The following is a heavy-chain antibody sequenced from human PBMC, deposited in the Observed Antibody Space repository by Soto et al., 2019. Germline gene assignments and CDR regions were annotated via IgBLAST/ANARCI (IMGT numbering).Heavy chain of an antibody. V-gene: IGHV3-30*03. CDR1: GFAFRSHG. CDR3: ARDKDWAFDY. D-gene: IGHD3-9*01. Sequence: PGGSLRLSCVASGFAFRSHGMHWARQAPGKGPEWVAGISFDGSRRNYAVSVKGRFTISRDTSTNTLYLQMNSLRGEDTAVYYCARDKDWAFDYWGQGTLVTVSS. J-gene: IGHJ4*02. CDR2: ISFDGSRR.